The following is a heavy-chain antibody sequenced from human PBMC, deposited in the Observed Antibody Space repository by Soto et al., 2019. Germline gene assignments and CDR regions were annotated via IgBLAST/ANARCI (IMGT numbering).Heavy chain of an antibody. D-gene: IGHD1-1*01. V-gene: IGHV3-30*18. CDR3: AKEGPITNWYFDY. J-gene: IGHJ4*02. CDR2: ISYDGKVA. Sequence: VQLVESGGGVVQPGRSLRLSCAASGFTFSSYGMHWVRQAPGKGLEWVTVISYDGKVAYYADSVKGRFTISRDNSKNTLYLQMNSLRTEDTAIYYCAKEGPITNWYFDYWGQGTLVTVSS. CDR1: GFTFSSYG.